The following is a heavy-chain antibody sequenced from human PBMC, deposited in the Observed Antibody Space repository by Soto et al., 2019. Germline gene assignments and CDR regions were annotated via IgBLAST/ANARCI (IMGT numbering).Heavy chain of an antibody. CDR2: IYHSGST. V-gene: IGHV4-30-2*01. D-gene: IGHD6-6*01. Sequence: LSLTCAVSGGSISSGDYSWSWIRQPPGKGLEWIGYIYHSGSTYYNPSLKSRVTISVDRSKNQFSLKLSSVTAADTAVYYCARGSIQTWFDPWGQGTLVTVSS. CDR1: GGSISSGDYS. J-gene: IGHJ5*02. CDR3: ARGSIQTWFDP.